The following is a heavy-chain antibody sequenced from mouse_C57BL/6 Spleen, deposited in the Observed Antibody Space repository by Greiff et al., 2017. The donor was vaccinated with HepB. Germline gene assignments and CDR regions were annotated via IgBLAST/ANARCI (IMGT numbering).Heavy chain of an antibody. CDR1: GYTFTSYT. D-gene: IGHD2-5*01. CDR3: ARSSYSNYDYAMDY. V-gene: IGHV1-4*01. Sequence: VKVVESGAELARPGASVKMSCKASGYTFTSYTMHWVKQRPGQGLEWIGYINPSSGYTKYNQKFKDKATLTADKSSSTAYMQLSSLTSEDSAVYYCARSSYSNYDYAMDYWGQGTSVTVSS. J-gene: IGHJ4*01. CDR2: INPSSGYT.